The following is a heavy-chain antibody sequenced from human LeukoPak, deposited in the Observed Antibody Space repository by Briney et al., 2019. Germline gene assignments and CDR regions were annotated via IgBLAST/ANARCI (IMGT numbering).Heavy chain of an antibody. V-gene: IGHV3-64D*06. CDR1: GFTFSTYA. D-gene: IGHD5-18*01. CDR2: ISSNGGST. CDR3: VKDRWIQLWGNLDY. Sequence: PGGSLRLSCSASGFTFSTYAMHWVRQAPGKGLEYVSAISSNGGSTYYADSVKGRFTISRDNSKNILYLQMSSLRAEDTAVYYCVKDRWIQLWGNLDYWGQGTLVTVSS. J-gene: IGHJ4*02.